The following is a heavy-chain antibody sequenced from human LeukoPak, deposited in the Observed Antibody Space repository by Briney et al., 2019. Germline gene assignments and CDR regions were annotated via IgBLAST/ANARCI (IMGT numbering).Heavy chain of an antibody. Sequence: PSETLSLTCAVSGGSISSYYWSWIRQPPGKGLEWIGYIYYSGSTNYNPSLKSRVTISVDTSKNQFSLKLSSVTAADTAVYYCARDGDYGDLDYWGQGTLVTVSS. J-gene: IGHJ4*02. CDR1: GGSISSYY. CDR3: ARDGDYGDLDY. V-gene: IGHV4-59*01. D-gene: IGHD4-17*01. CDR2: IYYSGST.